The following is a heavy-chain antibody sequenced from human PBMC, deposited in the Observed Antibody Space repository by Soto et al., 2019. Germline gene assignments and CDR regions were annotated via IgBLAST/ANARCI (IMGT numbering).Heavy chain of an antibody. CDR3: ARNMVGVPMWLVGPFDS. Sequence: QVQLVQSGAEMKTPGASVKVSCKTSGDTFTPYDISWMRPAPGQGLERMGWINPYNGNTDYAESLQGRVTMTTESSTNSAYMGLRSLISDDTAIYCCARNMVGVPMWLVGPFDSWDQGTLVTVSS. V-gene: IGHV1-18*01. CDR1: GDTFTPYD. J-gene: IGHJ4*02. CDR2: INPYNGNT. D-gene: IGHD6-19*01.